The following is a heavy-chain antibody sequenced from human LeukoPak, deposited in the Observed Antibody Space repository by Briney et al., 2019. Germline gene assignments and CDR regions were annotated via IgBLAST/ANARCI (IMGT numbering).Heavy chain of an antibody. V-gene: IGHV3-11*01. CDR3: TRERRGSYYAFES. J-gene: IGHJ4*02. D-gene: IGHD3-16*01. CDR2: VMSGGKST. Sequence: PGGSLSLYCAASGFSVNDYSISWLRQSPGKEPVWFTYVMSGGKSTTYADSVKGRFTISRDNTKNSVALQLHGLREADTAVYFCTRERRGSYYAFESWGQGTLVTVSS. CDR1: GFSVNDYS.